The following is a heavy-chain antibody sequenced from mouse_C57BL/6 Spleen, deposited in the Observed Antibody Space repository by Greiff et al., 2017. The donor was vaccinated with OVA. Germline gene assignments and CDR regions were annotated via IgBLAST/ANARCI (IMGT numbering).Heavy chain of an antibody. CDR1: GYTFTSYW. CDR2: IDPSDSYT. J-gene: IGHJ4*01. V-gene: IGHV1-69*01. D-gene: IGHD2-5*01. Sequence: VQLQQPGAELVMPGASVKLSCKASGYTFTSYWMHWVKQRPGQGLEWIGEIDPSDSYTNYNQKFKGKSTLTVDKSSSTAYMQLSSLTSEDSAVYYCARGYSNFYYAMDYWGQGTSVTVSS. CDR3: ARGYSNFYYAMDY.